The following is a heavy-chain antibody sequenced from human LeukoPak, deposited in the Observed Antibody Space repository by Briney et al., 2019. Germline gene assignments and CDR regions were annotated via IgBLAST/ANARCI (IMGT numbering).Heavy chain of an antibody. Sequence: SETLSLTCTVSGGSISSGGYYWSWIRQHPGKGLEWIGYIYYSGSTYYNPSLKSRVTISVDTSKNQFSLKLSSVTAADTAVYYCARADLNYDILTGYSLGFDYWGQGTLVTVSS. CDR2: IYYSGST. D-gene: IGHD3-9*01. CDR3: ARADLNYDILTGYSLGFDY. V-gene: IGHV4-31*03. CDR1: GGSISSGGYY. J-gene: IGHJ4*02.